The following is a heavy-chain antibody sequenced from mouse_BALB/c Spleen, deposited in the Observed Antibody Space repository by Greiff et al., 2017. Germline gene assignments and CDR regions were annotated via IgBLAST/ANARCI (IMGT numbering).Heavy chain of an antibody. D-gene: IGHD4-1*01. CDR3: ARGLTGTYYYAMDY. J-gene: IGHJ4*01. CDR1: GYAFSSSW. Sequence: QVQLKESGPELVKPGASVKISCKASGYAFSSSWMNWVKQRPGQGLEWIGRIYPGDGDTNYNGKFKGKATLTADKSSSTAYMQLSSLTSVDSAVYFCARGLTGTYYYAMDYWGQGTSVTVSS. V-gene: IGHV1-82*01. CDR2: IYPGDGDT.